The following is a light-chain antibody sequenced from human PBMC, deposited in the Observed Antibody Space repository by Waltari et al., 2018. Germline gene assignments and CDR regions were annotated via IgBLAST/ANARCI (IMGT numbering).Light chain of an antibody. Sequence: IQMTQSPSSLSASAGDTVTITCRASQGIYTYLNWYQQKPGKPPKRLIYDASNLESKVPSRFSGSGSGTDFTITISDLQPEDFSTYYCLHYSSHPLTFGGGTKV. CDR3: LHYSSHPLT. CDR1: QGIYTY. J-gene: IGKJ4*01. V-gene: IGKV1-13*02. CDR2: DAS.